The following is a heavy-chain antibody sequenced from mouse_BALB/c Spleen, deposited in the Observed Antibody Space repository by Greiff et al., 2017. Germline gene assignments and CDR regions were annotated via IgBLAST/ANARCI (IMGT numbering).Heavy chain of an antibody. V-gene: IGHV1-87*01. CDR1: GYTFSSYW. J-gene: IGHJ1*01. CDR3: AKVHYYGYWYFDV. Sequence: VQLQQSGAELMKPGASVKISCKATGYTFSSYWMQWVKQRPGQGLEWIGAIYPGDGDTRYTQKFKGKATLTADKSSSTAYMQLSSLASEDSAVYYCAKVHYYGYWYFDVWGAGTTVTVSS. D-gene: IGHD1-2*01. CDR2: IYPGDGDT.